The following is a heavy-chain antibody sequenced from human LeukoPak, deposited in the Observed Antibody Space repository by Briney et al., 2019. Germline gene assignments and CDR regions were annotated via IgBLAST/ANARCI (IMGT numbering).Heavy chain of an antibody. CDR1: GVSFSGYY. Sequence: DPSETLSLTCAGYGVSFSGYYWSWIRQPPGKGLEWIGEINHSGSTNYNPSLKSRVTISVDTSKNQFSLKLSSVTAADTAVYYCARLLLWFGEKWFDPWGQGTLVTVSS. CDR3: ARLLLWFGEKWFDP. V-gene: IGHV4-34*01. J-gene: IGHJ5*02. D-gene: IGHD3-10*01. CDR2: INHSGST.